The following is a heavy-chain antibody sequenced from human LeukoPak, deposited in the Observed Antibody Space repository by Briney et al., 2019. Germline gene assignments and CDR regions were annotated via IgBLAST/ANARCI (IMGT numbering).Heavy chain of an antibody. CDR1: GFTFSSYW. Sequence: GGSLILSCAASGFTFSSYWMHWVRQAPGKGLVWVSRIISDGSNTNYADSVKGRFTISRDNAKNTLYLQMNSLRAEDTAVYYCARAILTPGGATVTRYFDYWGQGTLVTVSS. D-gene: IGHD4-17*01. CDR2: IISDGSNT. CDR3: ARAILTPGGATVTRYFDY. V-gene: IGHV3-74*01. J-gene: IGHJ4*02.